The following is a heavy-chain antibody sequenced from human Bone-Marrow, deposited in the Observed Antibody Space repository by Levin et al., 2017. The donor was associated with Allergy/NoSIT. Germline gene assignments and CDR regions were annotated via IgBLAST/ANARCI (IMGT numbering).Heavy chain of an antibody. D-gene: IGHD2-2*01. CDR2: ITGSGGTT. Sequence: GGSLRLSCAASGFIFNTYAMNWVRQAPGKGLEWVSSITGSGGTTYYADSVKGRFTISRDNSKNTLYLQMNSLRAEDTAVYYCSNGYCTTTSCYRFDYWGQGTLVAVSS. CDR3: SNGYCTTTSCYRFDY. J-gene: IGHJ4*02. CDR1: GFIFNTYA. V-gene: IGHV3-23*01.